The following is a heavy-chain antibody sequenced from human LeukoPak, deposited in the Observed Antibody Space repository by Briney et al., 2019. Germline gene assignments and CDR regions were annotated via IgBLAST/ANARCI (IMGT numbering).Heavy chain of an antibody. CDR2: IYYSGST. V-gene: IGHV4-59*01. CDR3: ARWDYDFWSGDAFDI. Sequence: SETLSLTCTVSGGSISSYYWSWIRRPPGKGLEWIGYIYYSGSTNYNPSLKSRVTISVDTSKNQFSLKLSSVTAADTAVYYCARWDYDFWSGDAFDIWGQGTMVTVSS. J-gene: IGHJ3*02. D-gene: IGHD3-3*01. CDR1: GGSISSYY.